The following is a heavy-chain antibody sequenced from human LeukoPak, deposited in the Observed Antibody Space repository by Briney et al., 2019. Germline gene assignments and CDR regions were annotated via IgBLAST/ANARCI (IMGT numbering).Heavy chain of an antibody. Sequence: GGSLRLSCAASGFTFGGYSMTWVRQAPGKGLEWVANIKHDGSEKYYVDSVEGRFTISRDNAKNSLSLQMNSLRGEDTAVYYCVRALGSSSADFWGQGTLVTVSS. CDR1: GFTFGGYS. CDR2: IKHDGSEK. D-gene: IGHD6-6*01. V-gene: IGHV3-7*01. J-gene: IGHJ4*02. CDR3: VRALGSSSADF.